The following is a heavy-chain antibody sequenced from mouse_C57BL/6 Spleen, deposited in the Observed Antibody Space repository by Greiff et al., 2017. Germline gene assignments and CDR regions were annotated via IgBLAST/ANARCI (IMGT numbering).Heavy chain of an antibody. J-gene: IGHJ1*03. V-gene: IGHV1-15*01. CDR2: IDPETGGT. Sequence: VQLQESGAELVRPGASVTLSCKASGYTFTDYEMHWVKQTPVHGLEWIGAIDPETGGTAYTQKFKGKAILTADKSSSTAYMELRSLPSECSAVYFCTRHYYGSTFDVWGTGATVTVSS. D-gene: IGHD1-1*01. CDR3: TRHYYGSTFDV. CDR1: GYTFTDYE.